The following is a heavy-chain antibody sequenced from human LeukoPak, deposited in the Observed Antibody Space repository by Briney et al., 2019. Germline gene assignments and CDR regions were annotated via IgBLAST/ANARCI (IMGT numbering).Heavy chain of an antibody. CDR2: IKQDGSKK. CDR1: GFTFSSYW. D-gene: IGHD5-24*01. Sequence: PGGPLRLSCAASGFTFSSYWMRWVRQAPGKGLGGVAHIKQDGSKKEYVDSVKGRFTISRDNAKNSLYLQMNSLRAEDTAVYYCVRWRWAQSEFDYWGQGTLVTVSS. V-gene: IGHV3-7*01. J-gene: IGHJ4*02. CDR3: VRWRWAQSEFDY.